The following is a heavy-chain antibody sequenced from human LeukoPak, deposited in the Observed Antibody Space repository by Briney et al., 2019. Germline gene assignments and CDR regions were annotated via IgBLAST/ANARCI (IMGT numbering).Heavy chain of an antibody. CDR3: ARDVGATPGYFDY. V-gene: IGHV4-59*01. CDR2: IYYSGST. J-gene: IGHJ4*02. D-gene: IGHD1-26*01. CDR1: GGSISSYY. Sequence: SETLSLTCTVSGGSISSYYWSWIRQPPGKGLEWIRYIYYSGSTNYNPSLKSRVTISVDTSKNQFSLKLSSVTAADTAVYYCARDVGATPGYFDYWGQGALVTVSS.